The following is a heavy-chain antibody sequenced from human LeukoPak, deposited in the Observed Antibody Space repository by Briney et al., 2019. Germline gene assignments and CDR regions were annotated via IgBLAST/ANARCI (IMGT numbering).Heavy chain of an antibody. D-gene: IGHD2-15*01. Sequence: GGSLRLSCAASGFTFSSYAMSWVRQAPGKGLEWVSAISGSGGSTYYADSVKGRFTISRDNSKNTLYLQMNSLRAEDTAVYYCARAYFPGVAATIPFDYWGQGTLVTVSS. V-gene: IGHV3-23*01. J-gene: IGHJ4*02. CDR3: ARAYFPGVAATIPFDY. CDR1: GFTFSSYA. CDR2: ISGSGGST.